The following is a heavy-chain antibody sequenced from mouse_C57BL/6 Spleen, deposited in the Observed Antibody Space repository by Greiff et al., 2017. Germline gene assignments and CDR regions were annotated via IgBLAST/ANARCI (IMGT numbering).Heavy chain of an antibody. J-gene: IGHJ2*01. D-gene: IGHD1-1*01. Sequence: QVHVKQPGAELVKPGASVKLSCKASGYTFTSYWMHWVKQRPGQGLEWIGMIHPNSGSTNYNEKFKSKATMTVDKSSSTAYMQLSSLTSEDAAVYYCARWTITTVVEDYWGQGTTLTVSS. CDR2: IHPNSGST. V-gene: IGHV1-64*01. CDR3: ARWTITTVVEDY. CDR1: GYTFTSYW.